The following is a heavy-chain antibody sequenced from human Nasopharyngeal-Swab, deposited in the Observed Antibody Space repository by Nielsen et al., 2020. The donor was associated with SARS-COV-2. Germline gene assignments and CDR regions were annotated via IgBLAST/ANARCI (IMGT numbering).Heavy chain of an antibody. CDR1: GFTFDDFT. CDR3: AKAGGTTVAFDS. Sequence: GESLKISCSASGFTFDDFTMHWVRQAPGKGLEWVSLITWDGDSTSYGDSVKGRFTMSRDNTENSLYLEMNSLRTEDTALYYCAKAGGTTVAFDSWDQGTLVTVSS. CDR2: ITWDGDST. D-gene: IGHD4-23*01. V-gene: IGHV3-43*01. J-gene: IGHJ4*02.